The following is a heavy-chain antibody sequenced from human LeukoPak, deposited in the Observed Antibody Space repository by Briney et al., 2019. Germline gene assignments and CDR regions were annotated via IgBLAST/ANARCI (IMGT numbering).Heavy chain of an antibody. Sequence: SETLSLTCTVSGGSISDYYWNWIRQPPRKGLEWVAYVHYSGTTKYNPSLQSRVTTAVDMSKKEVSLRLDSVTAADTAVYYCAGDMRGSAKVWFDSWGQGVQVIVSS. J-gene: IGHJ5*01. D-gene: IGHD3-10*01. CDR1: GGSISDYY. V-gene: IGHV4-59*12. CDR2: VHYSGTT. CDR3: AGDMRGSAKVWFDS.